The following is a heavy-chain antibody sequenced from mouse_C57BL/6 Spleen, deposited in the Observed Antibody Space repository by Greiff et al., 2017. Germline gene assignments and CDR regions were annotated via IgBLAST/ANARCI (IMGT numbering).Heavy chain of an antibody. J-gene: IGHJ4*01. CDR3: TRDGSYYGSSYCAMDY. CDR1: GFTFSSYA. D-gene: IGHD1-1*01. V-gene: IGHV5-9-1*02. CDR2: ISSGGDYI. Sequence: EVHLVESGEGLVKPGGSLKLSCAASGFTFSSYAMSWVRQTPEKRLEWVAYISSGGDYIYYADTVKGRFTISRDNARNTLYLQMSSLKSEDTAMYYCTRDGSYYGSSYCAMDYWGQGTSVTVSS.